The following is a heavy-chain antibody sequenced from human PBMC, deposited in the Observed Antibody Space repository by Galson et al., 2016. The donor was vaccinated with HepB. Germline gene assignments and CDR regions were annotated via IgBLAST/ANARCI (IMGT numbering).Heavy chain of an antibody. CDR1: GGTFSTYE. CDR3: SLCVGGGNYQQQRFKYHGMDF. V-gene: IGHV1-69*13. J-gene: IGHJ6*02. CDR2: IIPIFGTA. D-gene: IGHD4-23*01. Sequence: SVKVSCKASGGTFSTYEMTWVRQAPGQGLEWLGGIIPIFGTANYAQKFQGRLTITADESTTTGYMELTSLTSEDTAVYFCSLCVGGGNYQQQRFKYHGMDFWGQGTTVTVSS.